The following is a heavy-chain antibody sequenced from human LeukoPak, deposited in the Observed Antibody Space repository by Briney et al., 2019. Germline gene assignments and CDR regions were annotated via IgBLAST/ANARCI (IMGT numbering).Heavy chain of an antibody. J-gene: IGHJ4*02. V-gene: IGHV4/OR15-8*02. Sequence: SETLSLTCGVSGGSVSGTNWWSWVRQPPGQGLEWIGEISLAGQTNYNPSLNGRVTISLDKSSNQLSLHLTSVTAADTATYFCSREGGPFCPFGYWGQGTLAIVSS. CDR2: ISLAGQT. CDR1: GGSVSGTNW. D-gene: IGHD1-26*01. CDR3: SREGGPFCPFGY.